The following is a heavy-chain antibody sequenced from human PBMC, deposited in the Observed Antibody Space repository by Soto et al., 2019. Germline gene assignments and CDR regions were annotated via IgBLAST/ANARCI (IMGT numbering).Heavy chain of an antibody. J-gene: IGHJ4*01. D-gene: IGHD3-10*01. V-gene: IGHV3-7*01. CDR3: VRMRLGASSNYFDN. CDR2: IKQDGSEK. CDR1: RFTFSSSW. Sequence: AVSLRLSCAASRFTFSSSWMTWVRQAPGKGLEWVANIKQDGSEKYYVDSVKGRFTISRDNAKNSLYLQMNSLRVDDTAVYYCVRMRLGASSNYFDNWGHGTLVNVSS.